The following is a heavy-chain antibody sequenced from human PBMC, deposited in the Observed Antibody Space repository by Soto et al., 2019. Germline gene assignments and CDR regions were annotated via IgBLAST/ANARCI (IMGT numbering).Heavy chain of an antibody. D-gene: IGHD3-3*01. V-gene: IGHV1-2*04. Sequence: GASVKVSCKASGYTFTGYYMHWVRQAPGQGLEWMGWINPNSGGTNYAQKYKGWVTMTRDTSISTAYMELSRLRTDDTAVYYCARGIFGVVIPPPTTEKYYYYMDVWGKGTTVTVSS. J-gene: IGHJ6*03. CDR3: ARGIFGVVIPPPTTEKYYYYMDV. CDR1: GYTFTGYY. CDR2: INPNSGGT.